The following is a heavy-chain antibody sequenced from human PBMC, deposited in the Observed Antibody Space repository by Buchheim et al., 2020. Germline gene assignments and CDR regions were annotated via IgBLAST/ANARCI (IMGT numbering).Heavy chain of an antibody. J-gene: IGHJ4*02. CDR3: ARGLRSWYDDYFDY. CDR2: MNVNNGNT. D-gene: IGHD6-13*01. CDR1: GYSFSDYD. Sequence: QVQLVQSGAEVRKPGASVKVSCKASGYSFSDYDIHWVRQASGQGLQWVGWMNVNNGNTAYAQNFHGRVTMTRDTSINTAYMELSSLRSEDTAVYYCARGLRSWYDDYFDYWGQGTL. V-gene: IGHV1-8*01.